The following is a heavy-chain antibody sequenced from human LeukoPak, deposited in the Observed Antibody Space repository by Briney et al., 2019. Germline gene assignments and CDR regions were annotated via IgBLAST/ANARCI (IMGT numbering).Heavy chain of an antibody. CDR2: IYYSGST. Sequence: PSETLSLTCTVSGGSISSSSYYWGWIRQPPGKGLEWIGSIYYSGSTYYNPSLKSRVTISVDTSKNQFSLKLSSVTAADTAVYYCARLLSNKDAFDIWGQGTMVTVSS. CDR1: GGSISSSSYY. V-gene: IGHV4-39*01. CDR3: ARLLSNKDAFDI. J-gene: IGHJ3*02.